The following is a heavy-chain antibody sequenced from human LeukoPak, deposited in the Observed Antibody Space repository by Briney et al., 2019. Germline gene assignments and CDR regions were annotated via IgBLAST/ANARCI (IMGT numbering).Heavy chain of an antibody. CDR3: ARSIPYGTTWYGRSDY. V-gene: IGHV3-7*03. CDR1: GFPFSSYS. CDR2: IKPDGTTK. D-gene: IGHD6-13*01. Sequence: HPGGSPRLSCAASGFPFSSYSMTWVRQAPGKGLEWVANIKPDGTTKFYVDSVKGRFTISRDNALNSLYLQMNSLRAEDTAIYYCARSIPYGTTWYGRSDYWGQGTLVTVSS. J-gene: IGHJ4*02.